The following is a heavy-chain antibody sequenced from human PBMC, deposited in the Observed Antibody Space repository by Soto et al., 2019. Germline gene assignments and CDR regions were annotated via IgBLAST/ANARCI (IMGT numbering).Heavy chain of an antibody. D-gene: IGHD1-1*01. CDR2: TYYMSRWYN. V-gene: IGHV6-1*01. J-gene: IGHJ6*03. Sequence: QVKLQESGPGLVKPSQTLSVTCAISGDSVSGNSAAWNWIRLSPSRGLEWLARTYYMSRWYNDYAVSVRSRITVNADTSKNLFSLQLTSVTPEDTAIYYCAGTTSHHWLYMDVWGRGTTVTVSS. CDR1: GDSVSGNSAA. CDR3: AGTTSHHWLYMDV.